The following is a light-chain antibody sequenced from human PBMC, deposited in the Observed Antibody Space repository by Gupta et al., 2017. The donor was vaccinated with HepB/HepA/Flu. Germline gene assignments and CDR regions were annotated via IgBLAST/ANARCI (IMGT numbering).Light chain of an antibody. CDR1: KLGDKY. Sequence: SYELTQLPSVSVSPGQTASITCSGDKLGDKYACWYQQKPGQSPVLVIYQDNKRPSGIPERFSGSNSGNTATLTISGTQAVDEADYYCQAWDNTNVVFGGGTKLTVL. CDR2: QDN. J-gene: IGLJ2*01. CDR3: QAWDNTNVV. V-gene: IGLV3-1*01.